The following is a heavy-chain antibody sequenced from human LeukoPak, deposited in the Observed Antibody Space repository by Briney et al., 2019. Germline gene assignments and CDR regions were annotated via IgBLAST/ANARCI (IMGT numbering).Heavy chain of an antibody. CDR2: ISNMGGKT. CDR1: GFIFSEYY. CDR3: AKDIVAPGLFFDY. Sequence: GGSLRLSCAAAGFIFSEYYMGWVSQAPGKGLGWVSYISNMGGKTFYADSVKGRFTISRDDAKNSPYLQMNSLRAEDTGVYYCAKDIVAPGLFFDYWGQGILVTVSS. V-gene: IGHV3-11*01. J-gene: IGHJ4*02. D-gene: IGHD3-16*02.